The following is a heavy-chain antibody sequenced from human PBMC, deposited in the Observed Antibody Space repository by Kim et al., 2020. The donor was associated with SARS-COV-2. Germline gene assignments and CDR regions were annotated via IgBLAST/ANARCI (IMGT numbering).Heavy chain of an antibody. Sequence: SVKVSCKASGGTFSSYAISWVRQAPGQGLEWMGGINPIFGTANYAQKFQGRVTITADESTSTAYMELSSLRSEDTAVYYCARGHGYSYGLFDYWGQGTLVTVSS. J-gene: IGHJ4*02. D-gene: IGHD5-18*01. V-gene: IGHV1-69*13. CDR1: GGTFSSYA. CDR2: INPIFGTA. CDR3: ARGHGYSYGLFDY.